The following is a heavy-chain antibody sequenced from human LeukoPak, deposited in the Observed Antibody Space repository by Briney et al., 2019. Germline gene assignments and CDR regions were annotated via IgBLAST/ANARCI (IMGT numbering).Heavy chain of an antibody. Sequence: GGSLRPSCAASGFTFSSSWMSWVRQAPGKGLGWVANIKQDGSEKYYVDSVKGRFTISRDNAKNSLYLQMNSLRAEDTAVYYCASASPYYYGIDVWGQGTTVTISS. CDR3: ASASPYYYGIDV. V-gene: IGHV3-7*01. CDR2: IKQDGSEK. J-gene: IGHJ6*02. CDR1: GFTFSSSW.